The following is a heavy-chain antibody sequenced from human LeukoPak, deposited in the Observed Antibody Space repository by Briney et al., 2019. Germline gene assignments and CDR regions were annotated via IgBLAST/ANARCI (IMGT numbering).Heavy chain of an antibody. CDR3: AKMGIVGATTYFDY. CDR2: ISYSGST. CDR1: GGSISSYY. J-gene: IGHJ4*02. D-gene: IGHD1-26*01. V-gene: IGHV4-59*08. Sequence: SETLSLTCTVSGGSISSYYWSWIRQPPGKGLEWIGYISYSGSTSYNPSLKSRVTISVDTAKNQFSLKLSSVTAADTAVYYCAKMGIVGATTYFDYWGQGTLVTVSS.